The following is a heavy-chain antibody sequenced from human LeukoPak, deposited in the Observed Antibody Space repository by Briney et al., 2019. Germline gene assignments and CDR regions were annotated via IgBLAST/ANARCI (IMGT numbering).Heavy chain of an antibody. CDR3: ARCISMVRGVIRPPDY. D-gene: IGHD3-10*01. J-gene: IGHJ4*02. CDR1: GGAISSGTYY. CDR2: IYYSGRN. V-gene: IGHV4-39*01. Sequence: SETLSLTCTVSGGAISSGTYYWGWISQPPGKGLEWVGSIYYSGRNYYNPSLKSRVTISVDTSKNQFSLKLSSVTAPDTALYYCARCISMVRGVIRPPDYWGQGTLVTVSS.